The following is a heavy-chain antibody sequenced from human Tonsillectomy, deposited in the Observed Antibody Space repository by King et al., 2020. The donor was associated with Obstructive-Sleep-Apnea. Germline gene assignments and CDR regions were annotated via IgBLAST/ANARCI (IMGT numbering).Heavy chain of an antibody. CDR1: GGSISSYY. CDR2: IYYSGST. J-gene: IGHJ4*02. D-gene: IGHD3-10*01. V-gene: IGHV4-59*01. Sequence: VPLQESGPGLVKPSETLSLTCTVSGGSISSYYWSWLRQPPGKGLEWIGYIYYSGSTNYNPSLKSRVTISVDTSKNQFSLKLSSVTAADTAVYYCAREIGSGSYPQGFDYWGQGTLVTVSS. CDR3: AREIGSGSYPQGFDY.